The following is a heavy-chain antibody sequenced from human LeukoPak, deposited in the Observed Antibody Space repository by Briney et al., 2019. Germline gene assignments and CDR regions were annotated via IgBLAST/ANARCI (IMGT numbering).Heavy chain of an antibody. V-gene: IGHV3-66*01. Sequence: PGGSLRLSCAASGFTVSSNYMSWVRQAPGKGLEWVSVIYSGGSTYYADSVKGRFTISRDNSKNTLYLQMNSLRAEDTAVYYCARDKYGSGSYYVPFDYWGQGTLVTVSS. D-gene: IGHD1-26*01. CDR2: IYSGGST. J-gene: IGHJ4*02. CDR1: GFTVSSNY. CDR3: ARDKYGSGSYYVPFDY.